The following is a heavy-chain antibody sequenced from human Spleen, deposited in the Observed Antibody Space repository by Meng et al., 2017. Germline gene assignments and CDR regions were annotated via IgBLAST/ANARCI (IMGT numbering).Heavy chain of an antibody. CDR2: IWYDGSNK. V-gene: IGHV3-33*01. Sequence: GESLKISCAASGFTFSSYGMHWVRQAPGRGLEWVAVIWYDGSNKYYADSVKGRFTIARDNSKNTLYLQMNSLRAEDTDVYYCARDIGTMVKFFDYWGQGTLVTVSS. CDR1: GFTFSSYG. CDR3: ARDIGTMVKFFDY. J-gene: IGHJ4*02. D-gene: IGHD4/OR15-4a*01.